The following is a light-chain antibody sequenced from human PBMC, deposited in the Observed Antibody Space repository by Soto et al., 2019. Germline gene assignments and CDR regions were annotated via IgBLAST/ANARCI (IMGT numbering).Light chain of an antibody. CDR2: GAS. CDR3: QQYNNWPRT. CDR1: QSVSSN. Sequence: IVMTQSPATLSVSPGERATLSCRASQSVSSNLAWYQKTPGQAPRLLIYGASTRATGTPARFSGSGSGTEFTLTISSPQSEDFAVYYCQQYNNWPRTFGQGTNVEIK. V-gene: IGKV3-15*01. J-gene: IGKJ1*01.